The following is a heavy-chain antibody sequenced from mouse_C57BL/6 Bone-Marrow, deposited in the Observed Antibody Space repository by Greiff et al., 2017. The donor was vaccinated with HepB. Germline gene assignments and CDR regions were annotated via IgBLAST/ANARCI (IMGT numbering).Heavy chain of an antibody. J-gene: IGHJ2*01. Sequence: VQGVESGAELARPGASVKMSCKASGYTFTSYTMHWVKQRPGQGLEWIGYINPSSGYTKYNQKFKDKATLTADKSSSTAYMQLSSLTSEDSAVYYCARGLHDYWGQGTTLTVSS. D-gene: IGHD2-1*01. V-gene: IGHV1-4*01. CDR3: ARGLHDY. CDR1: GYTFTSYT. CDR2: INPSSGYT.